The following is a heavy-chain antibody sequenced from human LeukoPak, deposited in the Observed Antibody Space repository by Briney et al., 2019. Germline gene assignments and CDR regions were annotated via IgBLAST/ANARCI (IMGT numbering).Heavy chain of an antibody. D-gene: IGHD1-26*01. Sequence: GGSLRLSCVVSGFSFSDSYMTWIRQTPGKGLEWLAYISGSGSDIYYADSVKGRFTISRDNAKNSLYLQMNSLRAEDTAVYYCARDLGGSYLYYFDYWGQGTLVTVSS. CDR2: ISGSGSDI. CDR3: ARDLGGSYLYYFDY. J-gene: IGHJ4*02. V-gene: IGHV3-11*04. CDR1: GFSFSDSY.